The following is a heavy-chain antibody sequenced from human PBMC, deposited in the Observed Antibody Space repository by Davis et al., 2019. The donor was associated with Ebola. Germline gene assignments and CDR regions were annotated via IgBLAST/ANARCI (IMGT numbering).Heavy chain of an antibody. V-gene: IGHV3-43*02. CDR3: AKATWIQLWPPQDYYDMDV. D-gene: IGHD5-18*01. CDR2: ISGDGGST. J-gene: IGHJ6*02. CDR1: GFTFDDYA. Sequence: PGGSLRLSCAASGFTFDDYAMHWVRQAPGKGLEWVSLISGDGGSTYYADSVKGRFTISRDNSKNSLYLQMNSLRTEDTALYYCAKATWIQLWPPQDYYDMDVWGQGTTVTVSS.